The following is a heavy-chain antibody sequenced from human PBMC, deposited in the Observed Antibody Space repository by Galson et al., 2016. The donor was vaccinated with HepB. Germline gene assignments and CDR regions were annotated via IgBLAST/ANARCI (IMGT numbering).Heavy chain of an antibody. Sequence: SETLSLTCAVSGYSISSGSYWGWIRQPPGKGLEWIWSIYHSGSTYYNPSLKSRVTISVDTAKTLFSLKLSSVTAADTAVYYCARGIYCGGDCYIDYYGMDVWGQGTTVTVSS. CDR3: ARGIYCGGDCYIDYYGMDV. V-gene: IGHV4-38-2*01. J-gene: IGHJ6*02. CDR2: IYHSGST. D-gene: IGHD2-21*02. CDR1: GYSISSGSY.